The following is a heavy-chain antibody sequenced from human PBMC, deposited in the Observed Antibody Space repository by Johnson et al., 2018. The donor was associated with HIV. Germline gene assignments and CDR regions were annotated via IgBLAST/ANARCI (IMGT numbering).Heavy chain of an antibody. J-gene: IGHJ3*02. CDR3: ASSGYCSGGSCYRWHAFDI. CDR1: GFTFSSYD. Sequence: VQLVESGGGLVQPGGSLRLSCAASGFTFSSYDMHWVRQATGKGLEWVSAIGTAGDTYYPGSVKGRFTISRDNSKNTLYLQMNSLRAEDTAVYYCASSGYCSGGSCYRWHAFDIWGQGTMVTVSS. V-gene: IGHV3-13*01. D-gene: IGHD2-15*01. CDR2: IGTAGDT.